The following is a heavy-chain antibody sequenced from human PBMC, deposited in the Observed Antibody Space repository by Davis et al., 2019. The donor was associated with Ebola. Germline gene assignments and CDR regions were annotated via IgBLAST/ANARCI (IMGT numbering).Heavy chain of an antibody. V-gene: IGHV1-46*01. Sequence: ASVKVSCKASGYTFTSYYMHWVRQAPGQGLEWMAIINPSGGSTSYAQKFQGRVTMTRDTSTSTVYMELSSLRSEDTAVYYCARDGGGSVVVVTATAPFDYWGQGTLVTVSS. CDR2: INPSGGST. CDR1: GYTFTSYY. J-gene: IGHJ4*02. D-gene: IGHD2-21*02. CDR3: ARDGGGSVVVVTATAPFDY.